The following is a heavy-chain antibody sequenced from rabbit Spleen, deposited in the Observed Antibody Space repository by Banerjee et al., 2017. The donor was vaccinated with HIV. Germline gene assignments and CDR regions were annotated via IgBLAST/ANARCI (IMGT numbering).Heavy chain of an antibody. D-gene: IGHD1-1*01. Sequence: QSLEESGGGLVKPGGTLTLTCTVSGFSFSSNWICWVRQAPGKGLEWIGYFDPVFGSSYYATWVNGRFTISSHNARNTLYLQLNSLTAADTAAYFCVRDSGTSFSTYGMDLWGQGTLVTVS. CDR1: GFSFSSNW. CDR3: VRDSGTSFSTYGMDL. CDR2: FDPVFGSS. V-gene: IGHV1S7*01. J-gene: IGHJ6*01.